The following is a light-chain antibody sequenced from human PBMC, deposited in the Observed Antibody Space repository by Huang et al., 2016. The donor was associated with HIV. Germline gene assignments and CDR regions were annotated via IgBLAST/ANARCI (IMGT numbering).Light chain of an antibody. Sequence: DILLTQSPSSLSASVGDRVTITCRASQYINTYLNWYQQKPGKTPNLVLHSASTVQTGVPSRFSVSGSGTDFTLTVNSLQPEDSATYYCQQGYSALITFGQGTRL. J-gene: IGKJ5*01. CDR1: QYINTY. CDR2: SAS. CDR3: QQGYSALIT. V-gene: IGKV1-39*01.